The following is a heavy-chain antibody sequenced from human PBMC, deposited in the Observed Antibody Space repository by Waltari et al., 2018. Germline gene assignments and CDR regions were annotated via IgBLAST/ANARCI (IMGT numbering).Heavy chain of an antibody. J-gene: IGHJ4*02. V-gene: IGHV3-23*01. D-gene: IGHD7-27*01. CDR2: IRGSGGGT. Sequence: EVQLLESGGGLVQPGGSLRLSCAASGFTFSSYAMSWVRQAPGKGLEWVSAIRGSGGGTYYADSVKGRFTISRDKSKNTLYLQMNSLRAEDTAVYYCARQITGDNYWGQGTLVTVSS. CDR3: ARQITGDNY. CDR1: GFTFSSYA.